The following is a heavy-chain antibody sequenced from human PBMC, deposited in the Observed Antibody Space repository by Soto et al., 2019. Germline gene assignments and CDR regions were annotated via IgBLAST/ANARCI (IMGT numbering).Heavy chain of an antibody. Sequence: PGGSLRLSCAASGFTFSDYYMSWIRQAPGKGLEWVSYISSSGSTIYYADSVKGRFTISRDNAKNSLYLQMNSLRAEDTAVYYCARNVQYVPYWFDPWGQGTLVTVSS. J-gene: IGHJ5*02. CDR1: GFTFSDYY. CDR3: ARNVQYVPYWFDP. CDR2: ISSSGSTI. V-gene: IGHV3-11*01. D-gene: IGHD4-4*01.